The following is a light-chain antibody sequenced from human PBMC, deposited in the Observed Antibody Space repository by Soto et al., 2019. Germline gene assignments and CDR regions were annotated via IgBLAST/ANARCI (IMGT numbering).Light chain of an antibody. J-gene: IGKJ4*02. CDR1: QSINRH. CDR3: QQRSSWPLT. CDR2: GAS. V-gene: IGKV3-11*01. Sequence: EIVFRQSPATLSLSACERSTLSCRASQSINRHLAWYQQKPGQAPRLLIDGASNRATGIPARFSGSGSGTDFTLTISSLEPEDFAVYFCQQRSSWPLTFGGGTKVDIK.